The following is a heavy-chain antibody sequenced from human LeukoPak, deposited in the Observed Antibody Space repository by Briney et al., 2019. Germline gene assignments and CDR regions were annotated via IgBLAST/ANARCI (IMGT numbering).Heavy chain of an antibody. CDR3: ARDRVTMVRGVIMIQGFGY. V-gene: IGHV1-2*02. CDR2: INPNSGGT. D-gene: IGHD3-10*01. Sequence: ASVKVSCKDSGYTFTGYYMHWVRQAPGQGLEWMGWINPNSGGTNYAQKFQGRVTMTRDTSISTAYMELSRLRSDDAAVYYCARDRVTMVRGVIMIQGFGYWGQGTLVSVSS. CDR1: GYTFTGYY. J-gene: IGHJ4*02.